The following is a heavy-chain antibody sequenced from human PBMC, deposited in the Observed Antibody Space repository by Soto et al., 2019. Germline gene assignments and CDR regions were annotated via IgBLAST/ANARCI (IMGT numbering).Heavy chain of an antibody. CDR1: GGSISSYY. D-gene: IGHD3-16*02. V-gene: IGHV4-59*01. CDR2: IYYSGST. J-gene: IGHJ5*02. Sequence: SETLSLTCTVSGGSISSYYWSWTRQPPGKGLEWIGYIYYSGSTNYNPSLKSRVTISVDTSKNQFSLKLSSVTAADTAVYYCARSPNIWGSYRLYNWFDPWGQGTLVTVSS. CDR3: ARSPNIWGSYRLYNWFDP.